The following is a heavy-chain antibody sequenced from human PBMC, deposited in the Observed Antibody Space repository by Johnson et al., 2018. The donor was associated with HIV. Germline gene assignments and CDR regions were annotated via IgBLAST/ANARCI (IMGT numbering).Heavy chain of an antibody. CDR2: IYSGGST. D-gene: IGHD2-2*01. Sequence: SCAASGFTVSSNYMSWVRQAPGKGLEWVSVIYSGGSTYYADSVKGRFTISRDNSKNTLYLQMGSLRAEDMAVYYCARDELYQRYALTAFDIWGQGTMVTVSS. CDR1: GFTVSSNY. J-gene: IGHJ3*02. V-gene: IGHV3-66*01. CDR3: ARDELYQRYALTAFDI.